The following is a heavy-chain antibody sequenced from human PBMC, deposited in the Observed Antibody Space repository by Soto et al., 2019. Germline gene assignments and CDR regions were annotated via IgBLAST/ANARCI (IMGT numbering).Heavy chain of an antibody. CDR3: ARGYCTTTICDPWFDP. D-gene: IGHD2-2*01. CDR1: GSAFTSYG. J-gene: IGHJ5*02. CDR2: IYPGDSDT. Sequence: GESLMISCRGPGSAFTSYGIGWVRQMPGKGLEWMGIIYPGDSDTRYSPSFQGQVTISADKSITTAYLQWSSLKASDTAMYYCARGYCTTTICDPWFDPWAQGTLVTVSS. V-gene: IGHV5-51*01.